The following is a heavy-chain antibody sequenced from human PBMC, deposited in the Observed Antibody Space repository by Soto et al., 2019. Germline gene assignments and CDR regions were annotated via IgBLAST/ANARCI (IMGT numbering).Heavy chain of an antibody. V-gene: IGHV1-18*01. Sequence: QVQLVQSGAEVKKPGASVKVSCKASGYTFTSYGISWVRQPPGQGLEWMGWISAYNGNTNYAQKLQGRVTMTTDTSTSTAYMELRSLRSDDTAVYYCARGNLYSSSSGRYYYYGMDVWGQGTTVTVSS. CDR3: ARGNLYSSSSGRYYYYGMDV. CDR2: ISAYNGNT. CDR1: GYTFTSYG. D-gene: IGHD6-6*01. J-gene: IGHJ6*02.